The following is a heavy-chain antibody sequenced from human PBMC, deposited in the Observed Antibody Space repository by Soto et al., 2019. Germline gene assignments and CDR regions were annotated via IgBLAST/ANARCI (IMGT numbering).Heavy chain of an antibody. CDR3: ARGGLLQYYYYYMDV. CDR2: IYYSGST. CDR1: GGSISSYY. V-gene: IGHV4-59*01. D-gene: IGHD1-26*01. J-gene: IGHJ6*03. Sequence: SETLSLTCTVSGGSISSYYWSWIRQPPGKGLEWIGYIYYSGSTNYNPSLKSRVTISVDTSKNQFSLKLSSVTAADTAVYYCARGGLLQYYYYYMDVWGKGTTVTVSS.